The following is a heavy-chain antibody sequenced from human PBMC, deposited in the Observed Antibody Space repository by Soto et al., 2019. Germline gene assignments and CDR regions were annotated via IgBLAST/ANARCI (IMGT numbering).Heavy chain of an antibody. CDR3: AKPGDSPTGGLYFQH. V-gene: IGHV3-30*18. D-gene: IGHD1-1*01. Sequence: GGSLRLSCAASGFTFSSYGMHWVRQAPGKGLEWVAVISYDGSNKYYADSVKGRFTISRDNSKNKLYLQMNSLRAEDTAVYYCAKPGDSPTGGLYFQHWGQGTLVTVSS. CDR2: ISYDGSNK. J-gene: IGHJ1*01. CDR1: GFTFSSYG.